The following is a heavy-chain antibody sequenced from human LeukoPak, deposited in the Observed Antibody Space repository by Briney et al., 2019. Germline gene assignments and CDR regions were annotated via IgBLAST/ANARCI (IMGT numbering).Heavy chain of an antibody. CDR3: ATLLYYYDSSGYLNPFDY. CDR1: GGSISSGDYY. CDR2: IYYSGST. Sequence: PSEALSLTCTVSGGSISSGDYYGSWIRQPPGKGLEWIGYIYYSGSTYYNPYLKSRVTISVDTYKHQFSLKLRSVPAADTAVYYCATLLYYYDSSGYLNPFDYWGQGTLVTVSS. J-gene: IGHJ4*02. D-gene: IGHD3-22*01. V-gene: IGHV4-30-4*01.